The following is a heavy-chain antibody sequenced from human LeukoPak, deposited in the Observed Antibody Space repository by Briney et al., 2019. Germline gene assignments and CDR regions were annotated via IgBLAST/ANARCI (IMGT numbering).Heavy chain of an antibody. CDR2: IYYSGST. D-gene: IGHD2/OR15-2a*01. CDR3: ARDSIVTPPNYGMDV. Sequence: KTSETLSLTCTVSGGSISSGGYYWSWIRQHPGKGLEWIGYIYYSGSTYYDPSLKSRVTISVDTSKNQFSLKLSSVTAADTAVYYCARDSIVTPPNYGMDVWGQGTTVTVSS. CDR1: GGSISSGGYY. V-gene: IGHV4-31*03. J-gene: IGHJ6*02.